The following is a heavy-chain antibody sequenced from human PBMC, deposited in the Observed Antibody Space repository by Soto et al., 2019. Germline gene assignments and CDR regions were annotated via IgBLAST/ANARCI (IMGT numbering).Heavy chain of an antibody. Sequence: QVQLQESGPGLVKPSETLSLTCTVSGGSISRYYWRWIRQPPGKGLEWIGYMYNTGSTVYNPSFKSRFTISVDTSKNQFSLKLNSVTAADTAVYYCARDLWGYCGTDCYPLDVWGQGTTVTVSS. J-gene: IGHJ6*02. CDR1: GGSISRYY. V-gene: IGHV4-59*01. CDR2: MYNTGST. CDR3: ARDLWGYCGTDCYPLDV. D-gene: IGHD2-21*02.